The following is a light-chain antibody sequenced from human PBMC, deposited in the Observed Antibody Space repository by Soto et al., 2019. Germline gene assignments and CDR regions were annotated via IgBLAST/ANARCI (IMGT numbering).Light chain of an antibody. CDR3: QLRRDWPPTYT. V-gene: IGKV3-11*01. J-gene: IGKJ2*01. CDR2: DTF. CDR1: QIVTSS. Sequence: EIVLTQSPAILSLSPGTGATLSCRASQIVTSSLAWYQQRPGEAPRLLIYDTFTRATGIPARFSAKGAGAEFSLTISSLEHEDSAVSFCQLRRDWPPTYTFGRGTKLEI.